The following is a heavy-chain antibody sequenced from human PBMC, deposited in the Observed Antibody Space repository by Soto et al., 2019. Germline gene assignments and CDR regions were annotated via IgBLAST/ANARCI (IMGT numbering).Heavy chain of an antibody. D-gene: IGHD2-21*02. Sequence: SGGGLVKPGGSLRLSCAASGFTFSSYSMNWVRQAPGKGLEWVSSISSSSSYIYYADSVKGRFTISRDNAKNSLYLQMNSLRAEDTAVYYCARAPWGGDSYGMDVWGQGTTVTVSS. CDR3: ARAPWGGDSYGMDV. CDR1: GFTFSSYS. CDR2: ISSSSSYI. V-gene: IGHV3-21*01. J-gene: IGHJ6*02.